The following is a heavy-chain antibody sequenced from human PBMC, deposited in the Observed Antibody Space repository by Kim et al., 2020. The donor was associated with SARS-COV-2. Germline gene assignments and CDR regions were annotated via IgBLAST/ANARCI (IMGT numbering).Heavy chain of an antibody. D-gene: IGHD1-26*01. CDR3: ARDRLVGAEHDH. CDR1: GFTFSSYS. V-gene: IGHV3-21*01. Sequence: GGSLRLSCAASGFTFSSYSMNWVRQAPGKGLEWVSFISSSSSYIYYADSVKGRFTISRDNAKNSLYLQMNSLRAEDTAVYYCARDRLVGAEHDHWGQGTLVTLSS. CDR2: ISSSSSYI. J-gene: IGHJ5*02.